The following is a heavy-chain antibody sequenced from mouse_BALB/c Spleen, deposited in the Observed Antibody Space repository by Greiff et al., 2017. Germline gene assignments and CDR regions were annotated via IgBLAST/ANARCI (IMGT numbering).Heavy chain of an antibody. D-gene: IGHD3-3*01. Sequence: EVQVVESGGGLVQPGGSRKLSCAASGFTFSSFGMHWVRQAPEKGLEWVAYISSGSSTIYYADTVKGRFTISRDNPKNTLFLQMTSLRSEDTAMYYCARGGGRGYAMDYWGQGTSVTVSS. CDR1: GFTFSSFG. CDR3: ARGGGRGYAMDY. CDR2: ISSGSSTI. V-gene: IGHV5-17*02. J-gene: IGHJ4*01.